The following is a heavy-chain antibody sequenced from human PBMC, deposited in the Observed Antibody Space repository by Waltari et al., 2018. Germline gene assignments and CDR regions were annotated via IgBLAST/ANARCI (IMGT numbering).Heavy chain of an antibody. Sequence: EVQLVQSGAEVKKSGATVKISCKASGYTFTEHYMHWVQRAPGKGLEWMGRVDPEDGETIYAEKFQGRVTITADTSTDTAYMELSSLISEDTAVYYGATAPPAFGGGIVSWGQGTRVTVSS. CDR3: ATAPPAFGGGIVS. CDR2: VDPEDGET. CDR1: GYTFTEHY. J-gene: IGHJ4*02. V-gene: IGHV1-69-2*01. D-gene: IGHD3-16*02.